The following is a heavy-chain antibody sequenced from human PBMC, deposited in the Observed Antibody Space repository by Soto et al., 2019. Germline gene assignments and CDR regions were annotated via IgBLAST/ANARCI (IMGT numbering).Heavy chain of an antibody. CDR2: ISGSGGSS. Sequence: RLSCAASGFAFSTYAMTWVRQAPGKGLEWVSVISGSGGSSYYAASVKGRFTISRDNSKNTVYLQMNGLRAEDTALYFCAKVTKRAAAGRYEYYKYGMDVWGQGTTVTVSS. J-gene: IGHJ6*02. CDR1: GFAFSTYA. V-gene: IGHV3-23*01. D-gene: IGHD6-13*01. CDR3: AKVTKRAAAGRYEYYKYGMDV.